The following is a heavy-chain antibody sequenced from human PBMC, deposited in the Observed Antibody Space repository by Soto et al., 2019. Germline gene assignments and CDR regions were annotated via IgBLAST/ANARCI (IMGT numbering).Heavy chain of an antibody. CDR2: IIPIFGTA. CDR3: ARDGRSRSSYTYYYYGMDV. J-gene: IGHJ6*02. CDR1: GGTFSSYA. Sequence: SVKVSCKASGGTFSSYAISWVRQAPGQGLEWMGGIIPIFGTANYAQKFQGRVTITADKSTSTAYMELSSLRSEDTAVYYCARDGRSRSSYTYYYYGMDVWGQGTTVTVSS. D-gene: IGHD3-16*02. V-gene: IGHV1-69*06.